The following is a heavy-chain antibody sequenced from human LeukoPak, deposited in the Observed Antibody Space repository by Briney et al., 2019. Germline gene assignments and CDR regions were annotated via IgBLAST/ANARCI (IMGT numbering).Heavy chain of an antibody. CDR2: IYYSGST. D-gene: IGHD4/OR15-4a*01. V-gene: IGHV4-61*08. CDR1: GGSISSGDYY. CDR3: ARVKGGASSVY. J-gene: IGHJ4*02. Sequence: SETLSLTCTVSGGSISSGDYYWSWIHQPPGKGLEWIGYIYYSGSTNYNPSLKSRVTISVDTSKNQFSLKLSSVTAADTAVYYCARVKGGASSVYWGQGTLVTVSS.